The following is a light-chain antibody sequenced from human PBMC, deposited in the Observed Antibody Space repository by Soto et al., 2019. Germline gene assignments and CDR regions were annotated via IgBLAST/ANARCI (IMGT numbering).Light chain of an antibody. J-gene: IGKJ5*01. CDR2: AAS. CDR3: QQINSYPIT. V-gene: IGKV1-9*01. CDR1: QGINSY. Sequence: DIQLTQSPSFLSASVGDRVTITCRASQGINSYLAWYQQKPGKVPKILIYAASTLQRGVPSIFSGSGSGTEFTLTISSLQPEDFATYYCQQINSYPITFGQGTRLEI.